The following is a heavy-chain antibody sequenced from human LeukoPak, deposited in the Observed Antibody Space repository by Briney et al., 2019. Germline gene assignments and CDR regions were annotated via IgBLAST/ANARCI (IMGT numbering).Heavy chain of an antibody. V-gene: IGHV3-23*01. D-gene: IGHD6-13*01. Sequence: GGSLRLSCAASGFAFSSYAMSWGRQAPGQGPEWVSTVAGSAGSPYYTDSVKGRFTTSRDNSANTVYLQTNSLRAEDTAVYYCAKAKGTSSQYHMEVWGKGTTVTVS. J-gene: IGHJ6*03. CDR3: AKAKGTSSQYHMEV. CDR1: GFAFSSYA. CDR2: VAGSAGSP.